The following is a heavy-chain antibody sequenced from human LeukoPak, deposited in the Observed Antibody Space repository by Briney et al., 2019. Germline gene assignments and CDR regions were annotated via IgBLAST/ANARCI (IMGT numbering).Heavy chain of an antibody. CDR2: INPNSGGT. Sequence: GASVKVSCKASGYTFTGYYIHWVRQAPGQGLEWMGWINPNSGGTNYAQNFQGRVTMTRDTSISTAYMELSRLRSDDTAVYYCARVRRTFPKYSSGWYVHYFDYWGQGTLVTVSS. J-gene: IGHJ4*02. V-gene: IGHV1-2*02. D-gene: IGHD6-19*01. CDR3: ARVRRTFPKYSSGWYVHYFDY. CDR1: GYTFTGYY.